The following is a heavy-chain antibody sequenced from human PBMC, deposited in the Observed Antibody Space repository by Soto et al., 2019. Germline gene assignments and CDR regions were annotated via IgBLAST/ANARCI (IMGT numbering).Heavy chain of an antibody. V-gene: IGHV4-34*01. D-gene: IGHD6-13*01. J-gene: IGHJ4*02. CDR1: GGSFSGYY. CDR3: AGGWRVAAAGNRRYYFDY. CDR2: INHSGST. Sequence: QVQLQQWGAGLLKPSETLSLTCAVYGGSFSGYYWSWIRQPPGKGLEWIGEINHSGSTNYNPSLKSRVTISVDTSKNQFSLKLTSVTAADTSVYYCAGGWRVAAAGNRRYYFDYWGLGTLVTVSS.